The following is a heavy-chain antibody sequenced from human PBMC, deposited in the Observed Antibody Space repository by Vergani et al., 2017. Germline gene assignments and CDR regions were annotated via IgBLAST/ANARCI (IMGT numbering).Heavy chain of an antibody. CDR3: ARGLHLAVAKKTAEYFHH. V-gene: IGHV1-18*01. CDR1: GYTFTSYG. J-gene: IGHJ1*01. Sequence: QVQLVQSGAEVKKPGASVKVSCKASGYTFTSYGISWVRQAPGQGLEWMGWISAYNGNTNYAQKLQGRVTMTTDTSTSTAYMELRSLRSDDTAVYYFARGLHLAVAKKTAEYFHHWGQGTLVTVSS. CDR2: ISAYNGNT. D-gene: IGHD6-19*01.